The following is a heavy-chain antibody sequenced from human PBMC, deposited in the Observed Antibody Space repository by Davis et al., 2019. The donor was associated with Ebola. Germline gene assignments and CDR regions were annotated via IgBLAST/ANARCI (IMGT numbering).Heavy chain of an antibody. Sequence: ASVKVSCKASGYTFTSYGISWVRQAPGQGLEWMGWISAYNGNTNYAQKLQGRVTMTRNTSISTAYMELSSLRSEDTAVYYCTRGVLRFLEWLFKDNWFDPWGQGTLVTVSS. CDR2: ISAYNGNT. V-gene: IGHV1-18*01. J-gene: IGHJ5*02. CDR3: TRGVLRFLEWLFKDNWFDP. D-gene: IGHD3-3*01. CDR1: GYTFTSYG.